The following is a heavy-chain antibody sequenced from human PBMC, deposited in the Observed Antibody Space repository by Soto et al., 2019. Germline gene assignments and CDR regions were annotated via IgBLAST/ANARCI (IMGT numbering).Heavy chain of an antibody. V-gene: IGHV1-69*05. CDR2: IIPIFGTA. Sequence: SVKVSCKASGGTFSSYAISWVRQAPGQGLEWMGGIIPIFGTANYAQKFQGRFTISRDNSKNTLYLQMNSLRAEDTAVYYCAKIGPGPWYYGMDVWGQGTTVTVSS. CDR3: AKIGPGPWYYGMDV. D-gene: IGHD3-16*01. J-gene: IGHJ6*02. CDR1: GGTFSSYA.